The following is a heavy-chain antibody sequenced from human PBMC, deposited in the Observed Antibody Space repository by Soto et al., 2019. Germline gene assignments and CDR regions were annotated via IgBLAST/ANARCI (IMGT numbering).Heavy chain of an antibody. CDR3: ARDATYGSGRGPDWYFDL. CDR2: TGTTGDT. D-gene: IGHD3-10*01. Sequence: EAQLVESGGGMVQPGGSLRLSCVASGFAFSSYDMHWVRQVAGKGLEWVSATGTTGDTYYPGSVKGRFTISREDAKNSLYLQMNNLRPGDTAVYYCARDATYGSGRGPDWYFDLWGRGTLVTVCS. CDR1: GFAFSSYD. J-gene: IGHJ2*01. V-gene: IGHV3-13*04.